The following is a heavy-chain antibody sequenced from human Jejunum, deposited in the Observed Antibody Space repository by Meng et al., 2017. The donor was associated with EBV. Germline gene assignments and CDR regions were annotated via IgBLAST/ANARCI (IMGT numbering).Heavy chain of an antibody. D-gene: IGHD2-15*01. CDR1: GFTVSTNY. CDR3: ARGTSTDYSLGY. V-gene: IGHV3-53*01. J-gene: IGHJ4*02. Sequence: DVQLVESGXGLIQLGGSLRLSCAASGFTVSTNYMSWVRQAPGKGLEWVSIIYSGGRTYYADSVKGRFNISRDNSKNTLYLQMNSLRAEDTAVYYCARGTSTDYSLGYWGQGTLFTVSS. CDR2: IYSGGRT.